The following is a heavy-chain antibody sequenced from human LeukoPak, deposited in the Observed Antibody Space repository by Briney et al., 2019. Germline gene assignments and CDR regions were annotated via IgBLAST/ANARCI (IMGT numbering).Heavy chain of an antibody. V-gene: IGHV4-59*01. CDR3: AKLGGHYYDSATYERNWIDQ. CDR2: IYHSGRR. Sequence: PETPSHTPIHPRGSPTPNNRSSVPATPEKRLESIGHIYHSGRRNSSPSLKRRVTISVDTSKNHFSLKLNSVTAADTAIYYCAKLGGHYYDSATYERNWIDQWGQGTLVIVSS. D-gene: IGHD3-22*01. CDR1: RGSPTPNN. J-gene: IGHJ5*02.